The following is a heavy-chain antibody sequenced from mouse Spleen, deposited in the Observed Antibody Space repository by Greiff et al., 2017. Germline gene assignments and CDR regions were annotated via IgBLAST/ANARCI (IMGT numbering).Heavy chain of an antibody. V-gene: IGHV5-6-4*01. CDR1: GFTFSSYT. Sequence: EVQRVESGGGLVKPGGSLKLSCAASGFTFSSYTMSWVRQTPEKRLEWVATISSGGSYTYYPDSVKGRFTISRDNAKNTLYLQMSSLKSEDTAMYYCTRNWDVRFDYWGQGTTLTVSS. D-gene: IGHD4-1*01. CDR3: TRNWDVRFDY. J-gene: IGHJ2*01. CDR2: ISSGGSYT.